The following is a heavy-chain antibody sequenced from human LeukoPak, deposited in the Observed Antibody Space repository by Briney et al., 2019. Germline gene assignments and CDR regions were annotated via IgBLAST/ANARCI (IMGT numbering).Heavy chain of an antibody. V-gene: IGHV3-30*04. D-gene: IGHD3-22*01. Sequence: PGRSLRLSCAASGFTFSSYAMHWVRQAPGKGLEWVAVISYDGSNKYYADSVKGRLTISRDNSKTTLYLQMNSLRAEDTAVYYCARESGGYDSSGYYYVHFDYWGQGTLVTVSS. CDR1: GFTFSSYA. CDR2: ISYDGSNK. CDR3: ARESGGYDSSGYYYVHFDY. J-gene: IGHJ4*02.